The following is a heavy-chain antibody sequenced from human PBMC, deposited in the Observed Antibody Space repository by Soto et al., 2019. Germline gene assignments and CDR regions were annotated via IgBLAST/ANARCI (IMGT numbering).Heavy chain of an antibody. CDR2: ISGSGGST. Sequence: GGSLRLSCAASGFTFSSYAMSWVRQAPGKGLEWVSAISGSGGSTYYADSVKGRFTISRDNSKNSLYLQMNSLRAEDTAVYYCAKAGSSRTHHYYYYMDVWGKGTTVTVSS. CDR3: AKAGSSRTHHYYYYMDV. D-gene: IGHD1-26*01. J-gene: IGHJ6*03. V-gene: IGHV3-23*01. CDR1: GFTFSSYA.